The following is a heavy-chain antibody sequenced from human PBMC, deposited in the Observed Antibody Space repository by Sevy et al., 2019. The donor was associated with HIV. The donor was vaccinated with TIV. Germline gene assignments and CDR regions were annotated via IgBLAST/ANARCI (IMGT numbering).Heavy chain of an antibody. D-gene: IGHD6-6*01. CDR3: TRGGAIAARYYYYYGMDV. CDR2: IRSKAYGGTK. Sequence: GGSLRLSCTASGFTFGDYAMSWVRQAPGKGLEWVGFIRSKAYGGTKEDAASGKGRFTISRDDSKSIAYLQMNSLKTDGTAVYYCTRGGAIAARYYYYYGMDVWGQGTTVTVSS. J-gene: IGHJ6*02. CDR1: GFTFGDYA. V-gene: IGHV3-49*04.